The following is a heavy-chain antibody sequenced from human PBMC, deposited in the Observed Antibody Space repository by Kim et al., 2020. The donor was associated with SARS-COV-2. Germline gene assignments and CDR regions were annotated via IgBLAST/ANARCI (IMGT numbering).Heavy chain of an antibody. Sequence: VKGRFTISRDNSKNTLYLQMNSLRAEDTAVYYCAKDRAAAGSRGANWFDPWGQGTLVTVSS. CDR3: AKDRAAAGSRGANWFDP. J-gene: IGHJ5*02. V-gene: IGHV3-23*01. D-gene: IGHD6-13*01.